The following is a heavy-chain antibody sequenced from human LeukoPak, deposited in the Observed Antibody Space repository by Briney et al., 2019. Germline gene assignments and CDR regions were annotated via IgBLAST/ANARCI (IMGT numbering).Heavy chain of an antibody. CDR1: GFFFSAYW. Sequence: GALLRLCCAAPGFFFSAYWMTWVRQAPGAGLEWVANINPAGSETYYVDPVKGRSSISRDNAKNLVYLQMNCLRAEDTAVYHCARFGYVAAVDVWGQGTPVTVSS. V-gene: IGHV3-7*01. CDR3: ARFGYVAAVDV. J-gene: IGHJ4*02. CDR2: INPAGSET. D-gene: IGHD2-15*01.